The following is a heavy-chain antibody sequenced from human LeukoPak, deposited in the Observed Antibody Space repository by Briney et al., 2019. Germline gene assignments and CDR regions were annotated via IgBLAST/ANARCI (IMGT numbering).Heavy chain of an antibody. V-gene: IGHV3-30-3*01. D-gene: IGHD3-3*01. J-gene: IGHJ5*02. CDR2: ISYDGSNK. CDR1: GFTFSSYA. CDR3: ARDRGYDFFNWFDP. Sequence: GGSLRLSCAASGFTFSSYAMHWVRQAPGKGLEWVAVISYDGSNKYYADSVKGRFTISRDNSKNTLYLQMNSLRAEDTAVYYGARDRGYDFFNWFDPWGQGTLVTVSS.